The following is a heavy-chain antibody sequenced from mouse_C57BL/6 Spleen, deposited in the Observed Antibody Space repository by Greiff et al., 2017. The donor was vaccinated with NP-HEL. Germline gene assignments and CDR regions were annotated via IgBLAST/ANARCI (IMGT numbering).Heavy chain of an antibody. CDR1: GYAFSSSW. CDR2: IYPGDGDT. J-gene: IGHJ4*01. D-gene: IGHD1-1*01. Sequence: VQLQQSGPELVKPGASVKISCKASGYAFSSSWMNWVKQRPGKGLEWIGRIYPGDGDTNYNGKFKGKATLTADKSSSTAYMQLSSLTSEDSAVYFCSRRGVVATGNAMDYWVKEPQSPSPQ. V-gene: IGHV1-82*01. CDR3: SRRGVVATGNAMDY.